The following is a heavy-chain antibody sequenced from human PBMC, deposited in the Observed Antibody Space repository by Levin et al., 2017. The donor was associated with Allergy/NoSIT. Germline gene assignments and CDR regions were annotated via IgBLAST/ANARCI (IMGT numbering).Heavy chain of an antibody. V-gene: IGHV3-74*01. J-gene: IGHJ4*02. Sequence: LSLTCAASGFTFSSYWIHWVRQAPGKGLVCVSRINSDGSSTSYADSVKGRFTISRDNAKNTLYLHMRSLRVEDTAVYYCARDYYFDYWGQGTLVTVSS. CDR3: ARDYYFDY. CDR1: GFTFSSYW. CDR2: INSDGSST.